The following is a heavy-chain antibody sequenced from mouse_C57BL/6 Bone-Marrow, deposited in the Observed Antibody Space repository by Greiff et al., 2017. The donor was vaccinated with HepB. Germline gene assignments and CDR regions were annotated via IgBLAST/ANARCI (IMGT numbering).Heavy chain of an antibody. CDR2: ILPGSGST. V-gene: IGHV1-9*01. J-gene: IGHJ2*01. Sequence: QVQLQQSGAELMKPGASVKLSCKATGYTFTGYWIEWVKQRPGHGLEWIGEILPGSGSTNYNEKFKGKATFTADTSSNTAYMPLSSLTTEDSAIYYCAKESLHYGSSYFDYWGQGTTLTVSS. CDR3: AKESLHYGSSYFDY. CDR1: GYTFTGYW. D-gene: IGHD1-1*01.